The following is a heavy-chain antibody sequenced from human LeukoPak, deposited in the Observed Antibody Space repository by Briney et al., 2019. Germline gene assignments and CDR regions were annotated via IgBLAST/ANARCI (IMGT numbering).Heavy chain of an antibody. V-gene: IGHV4-34*01. D-gene: IGHD1-26*01. CDR3: AKAYSGSYYRVYYFDY. CDR2: INHSGST. J-gene: IGHJ4*02. CDR1: GGSFSGYY. Sequence: PSETLSLTCAVYGGSFSGYYWSWIRQPPGKGLEWIGEINHSGSTNYNPSLKSRVTISVDTSKNQFSLKLSSVTAADTAVYYCAKAYSGSYYRVYYFDYWGQGTLVTVSS.